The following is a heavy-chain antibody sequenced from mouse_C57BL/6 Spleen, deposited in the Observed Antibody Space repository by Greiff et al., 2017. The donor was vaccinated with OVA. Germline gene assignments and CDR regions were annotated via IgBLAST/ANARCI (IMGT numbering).Heavy chain of an antibody. CDR3: ARKGPYGNPFAY. Sequence: VHLVESGPELVKPGASVKISCKASGYAFSSSWMNWVKQRPGKGLEWIGRIYPGDGDTNYNGKFKGKATLTADKSSSTAYMQLSSLTSEDSAVYFCARKGPYGNPFAYWGQGTLVTVSA. CDR1: GYAFSSSW. J-gene: IGHJ3*01. V-gene: IGHV1-82*01. D-gene: IGHD2-1*01. CDR2: IYPGDGDT.